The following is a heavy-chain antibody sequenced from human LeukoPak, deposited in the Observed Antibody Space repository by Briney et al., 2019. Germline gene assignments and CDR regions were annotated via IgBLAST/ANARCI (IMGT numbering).Heavy chain of an antibody. CDR1: GFTFSSYA. Sequence: PGGSLRLSCAASGFTFSSYAMSWVRQAPGKGLEWVSAISGSGGSTYYADSVKGRFTISRDNSKNTLYLQMNSLRAEDTAVYYCAKGNRGYSGYDQYYFDYWGQGTLVTVSS. CDR3: AKGNRGYSGYDQYYFDY. V-gene: IGHV3-23*01. CDR2: ISGSGGST. J-gene: IGHJ4*02. D-gene: IGHD5-12*01.